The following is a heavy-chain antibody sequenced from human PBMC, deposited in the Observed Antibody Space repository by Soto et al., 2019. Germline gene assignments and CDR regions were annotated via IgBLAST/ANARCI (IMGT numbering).Heavy chain of an antibody. CDR3: ARFKGYCSGGSCYYFDY. V-gene: IGHV3-53*04. CDR2: IYSGGST. CDR1: GFTVSSNY. J-gene: IGHJ4*02. Sequence: GGSLRLSCAASGFTVSSNYMSWVRQAPGKGLEWVSVIYSGGSTYYADSVKGRFTISRHNSKNTLYLQMNSLRAEDTAVYYCARFKGYCSGGSCYYFDYWGQGTLVTVSS. D-gene: IGHD2-15*01.